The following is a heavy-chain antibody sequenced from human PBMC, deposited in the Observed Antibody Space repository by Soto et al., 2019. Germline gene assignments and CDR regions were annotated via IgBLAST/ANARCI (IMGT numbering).Heavy chain of an antibody. CDR3: AGGDDILTGP. CDR2: IIPIFGTA. V-gene: IGHV1-69*01. Sequence: QVQLVQSGAEVKKPGSSVKVSCKASGGTFSSYASSWVRQAPGQGLEWMGGIIPIFGTANYAQKFQGRVTITTDESTGTAYMEMSSLRYEDTVVYYCAGGDDILTGPWGEGTLVTDSS. D-gene: IGHD3-9*01. J-gene: IGHJ5*02. CDR1: GGTFSSYA.